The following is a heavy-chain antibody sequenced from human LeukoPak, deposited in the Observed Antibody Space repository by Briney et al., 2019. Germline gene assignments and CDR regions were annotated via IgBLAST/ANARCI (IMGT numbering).Heavy chain of an antibody. V-gene: IGHV1-8*01. CDR2: MNPNSGNT. Sequence: ASVKVSCKASGYTFTSYDINWVRQATGQGLEWMGWMNPNSGNTGYAQKFQGRVTMTRNTSISTAYMELSSLRSEDTAVYYCARGFFDYGGTPGGVYGGKGPLVTVSS. D-gene: IGHD4/OR15-4a*01. CDR1: GYTFTSYD. J-gene: IGHJ4*02. CDR3: ARGFFDYGGTPGGVY.